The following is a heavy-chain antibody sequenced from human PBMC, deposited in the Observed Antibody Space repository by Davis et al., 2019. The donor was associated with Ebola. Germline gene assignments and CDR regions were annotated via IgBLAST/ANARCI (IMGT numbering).Heavy chain of an antibody. V-gene: IGHV3-15*01. J-gene: IGHJ4*02. Sequence: GESLKISCAASGFTFSNAWMSWVRQAPGKGLEWVGRVKSTTDGGTTDYAAPVKGRFTISRDDSKDTVYLQMNSLKTEDTAVYYCVRDWPHNWGQGTLVTVSS. CDR1: GFTFSNAW. D-gene: IGHD5-24*01. CDR2: VKSTTDGGTT. CDR3: VRDWPHN.